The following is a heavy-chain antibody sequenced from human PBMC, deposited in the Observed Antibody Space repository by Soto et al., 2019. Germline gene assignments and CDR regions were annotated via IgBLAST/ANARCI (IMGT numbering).Heavy chain of an antibody. CDR2: IYPGDSDT. CDR3: ARPSLKYYDFWYYFDY. CDR1: GYSFTSYW. J-gene: IGHJ4*02. V-gene: IGHV5-51*01. Sequence: GESLKISCKGSGYSFTSYWIGWVRQMPGKGLEWMGIIYPGDSDTRYSPSFQGQVTISADKSISTAYLQWSSLKASDTAMYYCARPSLKYYDFWYYFDYWGQGTLVTVSS. D-gene: IGHD3-3*01.